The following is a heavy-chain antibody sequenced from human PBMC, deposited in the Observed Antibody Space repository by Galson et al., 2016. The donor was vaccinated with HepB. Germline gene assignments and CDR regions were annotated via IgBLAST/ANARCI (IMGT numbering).Heavy chain of an antibody. CDR2: ISTNNGYA. V-gene: IGHV1-18*01. CDR1: GYTFTNYG. J-gene: IGHJ5*02. CDR3: ARNISGWTALFDP. D-gene: IGHD6-25*01. Sequence: SCKASGYTFTNYGISWVRQAPGQGLEWMGWISTNNGYAIYARKLQGSVTMTTDTSTTTVFMELRTLTSDDTAVYYCARNISGWTALFDPWGQGTLVTVSS.